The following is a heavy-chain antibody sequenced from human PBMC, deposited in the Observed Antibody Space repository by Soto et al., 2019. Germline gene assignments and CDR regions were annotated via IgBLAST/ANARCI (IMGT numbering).Heavy chain of an antibody. CDR1: GFTFSSYS. CDR3: ARDRSGWLRFIYYYGMDV. D-gene: IGHD5-12*01. Sequence: EVQLVESGGGLVQPGGSLRLSCAASGFTFSSYSMNWVRQAPGKGLEWVSYISSSSSTIYYADSVKGRFTISRDNAKNSLYLQMNSLRDEDTAVYYCARDRSGWLRFIYYYGMDVWGQGTTVTVSS. V-gene: IGHV3-48*02. J-gene: IGHJ6*02. CDR2: ISSSSSTI.